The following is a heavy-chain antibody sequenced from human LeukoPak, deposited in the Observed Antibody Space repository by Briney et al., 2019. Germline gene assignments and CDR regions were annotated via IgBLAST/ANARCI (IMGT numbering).Heavy chain of an antibody. V-gene: IGHV5-51*01. CDR2: IYPGDSDT. CDR1: GYSFTSYW. Sequence: GESLKISCKGSGYSFTSYWIAWVRQMPGKGLEWMGSIYPGDSDTRYSPSFQGQVTISADKSISTAYLQWSSLKASDTAMYYCATHSGSYFYYFDNWGQGTLVTVSS. D-gene: IGHD1-26*01. J-gene: IGHJ4*02. CDR3: ATHSGSYFYYFDN.